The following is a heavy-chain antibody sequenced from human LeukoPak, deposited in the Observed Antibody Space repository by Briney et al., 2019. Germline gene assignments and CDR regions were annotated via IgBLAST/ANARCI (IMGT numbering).Heavy chain of an antibody. D-gene: IGHD2-2*01. Sequence: ASVKVSCKASGYTFTSYYMHWVRQAPGQGLEWMGIINPSGGSTSYAQKFQGRVTMARDTSTNTVYMELSSLRSEDTAVYYCAREAIVPAATFDYWGQGTLVTVSS. CDR1: GYTFTSYY. CDR2: INPSGGST. CDR3: AREAIVPAATFDY. V-gene: IGHV1-46*01. J-gene: IGHJ4*02.